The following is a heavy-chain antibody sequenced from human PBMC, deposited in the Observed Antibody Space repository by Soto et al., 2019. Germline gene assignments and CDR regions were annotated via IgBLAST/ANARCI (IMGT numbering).Heavy chain of an antibody. V-gene: IGHV5-51*01. J-gene: IGHJ6*02. CDR1: GYTFTDYW. CDR2: IYPGDSDT. D-gene: IGHD2-2*02. CDR3: AKCKQLLYGYYAMDV. Sequence: GESLKISCKGSGYTFTDYWIGCVRQLPGKGLEWMGIIYPGDSDTRYSPSFQGHVTITVDKSTNTAYLQWNTLRASDTAVYYCAKCKQLLYGYYAMDVWGQGTTVTVSS.